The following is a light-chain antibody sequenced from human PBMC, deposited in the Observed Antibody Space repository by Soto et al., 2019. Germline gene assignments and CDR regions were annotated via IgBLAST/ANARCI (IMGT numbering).Light chain of an antibody. CDR2: SAS. V-gene: IGKV3-15*01. Sequence: EIVMTQSPATLSVCPGERATLSCMASQSVSSNLAWYQQKPGQAPRLLIYSASTRATGIQARFSGSGSGTEFTLTISSLQSEDFAVYYCEQYNNWPPYTCGQRPKLEIK. CDR1: QSVSSN. CDR3: EQYNNWPPYT. J-gene: IGKJ2*01.